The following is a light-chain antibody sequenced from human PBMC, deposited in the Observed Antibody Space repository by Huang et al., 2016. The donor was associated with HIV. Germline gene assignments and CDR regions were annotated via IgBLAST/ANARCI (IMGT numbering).Light chain of an antibody. CDR2: DAS. V-gene: IGKV1-33*01. CDR1: QDIRNH. CDR3: QQYDNLLRT. J-gene: IGKJ3*01. Sequence: DIQMTQSPSSLSASVGDRVTITCQASQDIRNHLNWYQQKPGKAPKLLIYDASNLEPGVPSRCSGSGSGTDFTFTITSLQPEDIATYYCQQYDNLLRTFGPGTKVDVK.